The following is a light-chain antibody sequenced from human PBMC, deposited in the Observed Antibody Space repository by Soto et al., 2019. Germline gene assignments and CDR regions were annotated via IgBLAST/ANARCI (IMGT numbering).Light chain of an antibody. CDR2: GAS. J-gene: IGKJ4*01. Sequence: EFVLTQSPGKLSLSPGERATLSCRASQSISSSFLAWYQQKPGQAPRLLIYGASSRGTGIPDRFSGSGSGTDFNLTISRLEPEDFAVYYCQQYGSSPPLTFGGGTKVEI. CDR1: QSISSSF. V-gene: IGKV3-20*01. CDR3: QQYGSSPPLT.